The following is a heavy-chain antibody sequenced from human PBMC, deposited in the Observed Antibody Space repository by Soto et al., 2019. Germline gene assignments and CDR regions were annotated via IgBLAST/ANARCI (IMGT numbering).Heavy chain of an antibody. CDR3: ARDGYYYDSSGYQRVYYFDY. CDR2: IFYSGST. V-gene: IGHV4-59*11. Sequence: QVQLQESGPGLGKPSETLSLTCTVSGGSISSHYWSWIRQPPGKGLEWIGYIFYSGSTNYNPSLKSRVTISVDTSKNQFSLILSSVTAADTAVYYCARDGYYYDSSGYQRVYYFDYWGQGTLVTVSS. D-gene: IGHD3-22*01. J-gene: IGHJ4*02. CDR1: GGSISSHY.